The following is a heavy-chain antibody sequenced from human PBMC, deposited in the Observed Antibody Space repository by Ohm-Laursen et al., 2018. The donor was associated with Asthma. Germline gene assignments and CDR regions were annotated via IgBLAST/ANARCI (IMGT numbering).Heavy chain of an antibody. CDR1: GLTFSDYY. V-gene: IGHV3-11*04. J-gene: IGHJ4*02. CDR2: ISGSGSTI. Sequence: SLRLSCAAPGLTFSDYYMAWIRQASGKGLEWVSHISGSGSTIYYADSVKGRFTISRDNAKNSLYLQMNSLRAEDTAVYYCARGGVGPTIRPVYWGQGTLVTVSS. CDR3: ARGGVGPTIRPVY. D-gene: IGHD1-26*01.